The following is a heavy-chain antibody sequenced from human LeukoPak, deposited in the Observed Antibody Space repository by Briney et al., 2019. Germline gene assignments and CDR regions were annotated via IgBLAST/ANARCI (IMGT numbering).Heavy chain of an antibody. J-gene: IGHJ4*02. Sequence: PGGSLRLSCAASGFTFSSYAMSWVRQAPGKGLEWVSAISGSGGSTYYADSVKGRFTISRVNSKNTLYLQMNSLGAEDTAVYFCAKSVSGDYIGSDDYWGQGTLVTVSS. D-gene: IGHD4-17*01. CDR1: GFTFSSYA. CDR2: ISGSGGST. CDR3: AKSVSGDYIGSDDY. V-gene: IGHV3-23*01.